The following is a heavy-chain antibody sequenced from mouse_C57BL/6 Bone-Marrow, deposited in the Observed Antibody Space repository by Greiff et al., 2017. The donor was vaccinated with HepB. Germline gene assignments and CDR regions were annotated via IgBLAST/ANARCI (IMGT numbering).Heavy chain of an antibody. CDR2: INPSSGYT. CDR1: GYTFTSYT. J-gene: IGHJ3*01. V-gene: IGHV1-4*01. CDR3: ARGRANFWFAY. D-gene: IGHD3-3*01. Sequence: QVQLKQSGAELARPGASVKMSCKASGYTFTSYTMHWVKQRPGQGLEWIGYINPSSGYTKYNQKFKDKATLTADKSSSTAYMQLSSLTSEDSAVYYCARGRANFWFAYWGQGTLVTVSA.